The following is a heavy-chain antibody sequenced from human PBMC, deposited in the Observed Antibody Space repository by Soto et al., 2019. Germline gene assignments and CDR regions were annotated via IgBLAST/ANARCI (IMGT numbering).Heavy chain of an antibody. J-gene: IGHJ5*02. D-gene: IGHD3-3*01. V-gene: IGHV4-39*01. CDR2: VYSSGTT. CDR3: ARPIFGVAHYLPPSAP. CDR1: GGSIRSSSYY. Sequence: SETLSLTCTVSGGSIRSSSYYWGWIRQPPGKGLEWIGSVYSSGTTYYNPSLKSRLTISVDTSKNQFSLKLRSVTAADTAVYFCARPIFGVAHYLPPSAPWGQGTLVTVSS.